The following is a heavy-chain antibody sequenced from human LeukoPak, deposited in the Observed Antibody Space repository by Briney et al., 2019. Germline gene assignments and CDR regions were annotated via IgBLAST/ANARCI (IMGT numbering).Heavy chain of an antibody. CDR1: GGSISSSSYY. Sequence: PSETLSLTCTVSGGSISSSSYYWGWIRQPPGKGLEWIGSIYYSGSTYYNPSLKSRVTISVDTSKNQFSLKLSSVTAADTAGYYCGRRTIRLGGVIVRGDNYRDVWGKGTTVTVPS. CDR3: GRRTIRLGGVIVRGDNYRDV. D-gene: IGHD3-16*02. V-gene: IGHV4-39*01. CDR2: IYYSGST. J-gene: IGHJ6*03.